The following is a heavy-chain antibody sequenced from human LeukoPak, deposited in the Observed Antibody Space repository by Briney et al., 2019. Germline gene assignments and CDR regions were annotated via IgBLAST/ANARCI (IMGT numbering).Heavy chain of an antibody. CDR1: GFTFSTYS. V-gene: IGHV3-48*01. J-gene: IGHJ1*01. Sequence: GGSLRLSCAASGFTFSTYSMNWVRQAPGKGLEWVSYISSSSSTIYYADSVKGRFTISRDNSKNTLYLQMNSLRAEDTGVYYCAKASIFGDTKYFQHWGQGTLVTVSS. D-gene: IGHD3-3*01. CDR3: AKASIFGDTKYFQH. CDR2: ISSSSSTI.